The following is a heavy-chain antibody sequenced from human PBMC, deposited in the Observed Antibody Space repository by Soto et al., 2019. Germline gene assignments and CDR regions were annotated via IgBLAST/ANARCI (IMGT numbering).Heavy chain of an antibody. J-gene: IGHJ4*02. D-gene: IGHD1-26*01. CDR1: GFTFSSYG. CDR2: ISYDGSNE. CDR3: ARVVISGSYLDY. Sequence: PGGSLRLSCAVSGFTFSSYGMHWVRQAPGKGLEWVAHISYDGSNEHYVDSVKGRFTISRDNAKNSLYLQMNSLRAEDTAVYYCARVVISGSYLDYWGQGTLVTVSS. V-gene: IGHV3-30*03.